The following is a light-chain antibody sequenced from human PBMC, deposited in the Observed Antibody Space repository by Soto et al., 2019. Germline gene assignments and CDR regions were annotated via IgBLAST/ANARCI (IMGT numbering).Light chain of an antibody. CDR3: QQRSIWPIT. Sequence: EIVLTQSPATLSLSPGERATLSCRASQSVSSYLAWYQQKPGQAPRLLIYDASNRATGIPARFSGSGSGTDFTLTISSLESEDSAVYYCQQRSIWPITFGQGTRLEIK. J-gene: IGKJ5*01. V-gene: IGKV3-11*01. CDR1: QSVSSY. CDR2: DAS.